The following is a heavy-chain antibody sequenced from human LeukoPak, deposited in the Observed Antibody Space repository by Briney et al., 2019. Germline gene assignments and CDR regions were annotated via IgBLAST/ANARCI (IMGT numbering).Heavy chain of an antibody. V-gene: IGHV4-39*01. D-gene: IGHD4-17*01. J-gene: IGHJ5*02. CDR3: ARRDDYGDFLNWFDP. CDR1: GGSISSSSYY. CDR2: IYYSGSI. Sequence: SETLSLTCTVSGGSISSSSYYWGWIRQPPGKGLEWIGSIYYSGSIYYNPSLKSRVTISVDTSKNQFSLKLSSVTAADTAVYYCARRDDYGDFLNWFDPWGQGTLVTVSS.